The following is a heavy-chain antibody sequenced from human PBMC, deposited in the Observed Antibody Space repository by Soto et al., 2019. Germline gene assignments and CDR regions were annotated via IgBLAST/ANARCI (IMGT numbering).Heavy chain of an antibody. CDR2: IIASGGST. V-gene: IGHV3-23*01. Sequence: GGSLRLSCAASGFTFSSYAMSWVRQAPGKGLEWVSAIIASGGSTYYADSVKGRFSISRDNSKNTVSLQMTSLRVEDTAIYYCARALWLVDDYWGQGTLVTVSS. J-gene: IGHJ4*02. CDR1: GFTFSSYA. CDR3: ARALWLVDDY. D-gene: IGHD6-19*01.